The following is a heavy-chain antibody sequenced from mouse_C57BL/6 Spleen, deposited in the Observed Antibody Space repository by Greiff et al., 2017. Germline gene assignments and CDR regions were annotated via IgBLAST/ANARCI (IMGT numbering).Heavy chain of an antibody. V-gene: IGHV1-82*01. D-gene: IGHD2-3*01. CDR2: IYPGDGDT. CDR3: ARSDDPLDY. CDR1: GYAFSSSW. J-gene: IGHJ2*01. Sequence: VQLQQSGPELVKPGASVKISCTASGYAFSSSWMNWVKQRPGKGLEWIGRIYPGDGDTNYDGKFKGKATLTADKSSSTAYMQLSSLTSEDSAVYFCARSDDPLDYWGQGTTLTVSS.